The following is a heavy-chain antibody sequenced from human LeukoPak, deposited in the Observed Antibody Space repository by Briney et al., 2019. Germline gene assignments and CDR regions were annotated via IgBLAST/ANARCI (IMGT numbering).Heavy chain of an antibody. J-gene: IGHJ4*02. CDR3: AKDLDSSSSPGGFDY. Sequence: PGGSLRLSCAASGFTFDDYAMHCVRQAPGKGLEWVSLISWDGGSTYYADSVKGRFTISRDNSKNSLYLQMNSLRAEDTALYYCAKDLDSSSSPGGFDYWGQGTLVTVSS. CDR2: ISWDGGST. CDR1: GFTFDDYA. V-gene: IGHV3-43D*04. D-gene: IGHD6-6*01.